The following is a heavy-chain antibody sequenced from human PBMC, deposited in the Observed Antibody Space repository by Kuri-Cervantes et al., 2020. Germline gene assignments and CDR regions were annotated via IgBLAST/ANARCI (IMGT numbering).Heavy chain of an antibody. Sequence: GESLKISCAASGFTFSSYSMNWVRQAPGKGLEWVSSISSSSSYIYYADSVKGRFTISRDNAKNSLYLQMNSLRDEDTAVYYCARDRLELAFFDYWGQGTLVTVSS. J-gene: IGHJ4*02. V-gene: IGHV3-21*01. CDR3: ARDRLELAFFDY. CDR1: GFTFSSYS. D-gene: IGHD3-16*02. CDR2: ISSSSSYI.